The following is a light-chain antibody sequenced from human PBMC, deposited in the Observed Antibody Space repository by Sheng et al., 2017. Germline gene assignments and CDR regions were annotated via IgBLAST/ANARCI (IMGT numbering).Light chain of an antibody. Sequence: EIVLTQSPGTLSLSPGERATLSCRASQSVSGRFLAWYQQKPGQAPRLLIYDASSRATGIPDRFSGSGSGTDFTLTISRLEPEDFAVYYCQQYDNTPPRTFGPGTKVDI. J-gene: IGKJ3*01. CDR1: QSVSGRF. CDR3: QQYDNTPPRT. CDR2: DAS. V-gene: IGKV3-20*01.